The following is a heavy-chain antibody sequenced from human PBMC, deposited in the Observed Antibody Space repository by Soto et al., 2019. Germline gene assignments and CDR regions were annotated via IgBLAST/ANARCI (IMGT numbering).Heavy chain of an antibody. CDR2: INTDGTGT. CDR1: GVMFERVG. Sequence: AVGLKRVWNGASGVMFERVGVRRVLKNTGKGLEWVSRINTDGTGTSYADSVTGRFTISRDNARNTLYLQMNNLRAEDTAIYYCTRDRPGPQHYFDYWGQGNMVTVSS. CDR3: TRDRPGPQHYFDY. J-gene: IGHJ4*02. D-gene: IGHD6-6*01. V-gene: IGHV3-74*01.